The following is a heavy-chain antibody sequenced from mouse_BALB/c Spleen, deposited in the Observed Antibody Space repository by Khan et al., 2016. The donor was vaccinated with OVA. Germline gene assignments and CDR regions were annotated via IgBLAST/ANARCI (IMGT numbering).Heavy chain of an antibody. CDR1: GYTFTNYG. CDR3: ARGVRRAMDY. Sequence: QIQLVQSGPDLKKPGETVKISCKASGYTFTNYGINWVKQAPGKGLKWMGWIYTYTGEPTYADDFKGRFAFSLATSASTAYLQINNLKNEDTATDYCARGVRRAMDYWGQGTSVTVSS. D-gene: IGHD2-14*01. J-gene: IGHJ4*01. V-gene: IGHV9-3-1*01. CDR2: IYTYTGEP.